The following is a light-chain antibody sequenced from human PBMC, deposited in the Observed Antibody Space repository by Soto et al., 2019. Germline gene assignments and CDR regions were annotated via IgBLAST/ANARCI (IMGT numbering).Light chain of an antibody. CDR3: QQSYNTFPLT. CDR1: QSISSS. V-gene: IGKV1-39*01. Sequence: EIQMAASHSSLSATLGDRVTINFRASQSISSSLSWYQQKPGKAPRLLIHAASTLQSGVPPRFSGSGSGTDFTLTISSLQPEDFATYYCQQSYNTFPLTFGGGTKVDIK. J-gene: IGKJ4*01. CDR2: AAS.